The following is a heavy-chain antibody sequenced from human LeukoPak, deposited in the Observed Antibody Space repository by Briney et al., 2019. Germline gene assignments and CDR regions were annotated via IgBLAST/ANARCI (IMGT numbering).Heavy chain of an antibody. CDR2: INPNSGGT. D-gene: IGHD3-9*01. J-gene: IGHJ4*02. V-gene: IGHV1-2*06. CDR3: ARGHQLRYFDGSPSTNLDY. Sequence: ASVKVSCKASGYTFTGYYMHWVRQAPGQGLEWMGRINPNSGGTNYAQKFQGRVTMTRDTSISTAYMELSRLRSDDTAVYYCARGHQLRYFDGSPSTNLDYWGQGTLVTVSS. CDR1: GYTFTGYY.